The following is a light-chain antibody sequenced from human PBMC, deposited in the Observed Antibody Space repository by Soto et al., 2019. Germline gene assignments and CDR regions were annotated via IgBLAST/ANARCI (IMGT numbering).Light chain of an antibody. CDR1: QNINSW. Sequence: DIQMTQSPSTLSASVGDRVTITCRASQNINSWLAWYQQKPGKAPSLLIYKASSLETGVPSRFSGSGSGTEFTLTISSLQPDDFASYHCQQYKSYWTFGQGTKVDIK. J-gene: IGKJ1*01. CDR2: KAS. CDR3: QQYKSYWT. V-gene: IGKV1-5*03.